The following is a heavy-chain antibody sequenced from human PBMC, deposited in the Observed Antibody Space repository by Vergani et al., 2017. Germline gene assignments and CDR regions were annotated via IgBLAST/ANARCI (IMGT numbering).Heavy chain of an antibody. D-gene: IGHD1-26*01. CDR1: GFIFSDYY. CDR2: ISDGGETK. J-gene: IGHJ4*02. Sequence: QVQLVASGGGLVRPGGSLRLSCAASGFIFSDYYMTWIRQTPGKGLEWLAHISDGGETKMYAESLKGRFTVSRDNAKNSLYLQMNSLRAEDTAVYYCTRETVGTISDYWGQGTLVTVSS. CDR3: TRETVGTISDY. V-gene: IGHV3-11*04.